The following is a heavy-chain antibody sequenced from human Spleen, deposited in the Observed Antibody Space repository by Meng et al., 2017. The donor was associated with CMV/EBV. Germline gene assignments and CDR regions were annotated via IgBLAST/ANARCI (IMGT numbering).Heavy chain of an antibody. CDR2: INPNSGGT. CDR3: ARSLDYVWGSYRYHYFDY. CDR1: YTFTGYY. V-gene: IGHV1-2*04. J-gene: IGHJ4*02. Sequence: YTFTGYYMHCVRQAPGHGLEWMGWINPNSGGTNYAQKFQGWVTMTRDTSISTAYMELSRLRSDDTAVYYCARSLDYVWGSYRYHYFDYWGQGTLVTVSS. D-gene: IGHD3-16*02.